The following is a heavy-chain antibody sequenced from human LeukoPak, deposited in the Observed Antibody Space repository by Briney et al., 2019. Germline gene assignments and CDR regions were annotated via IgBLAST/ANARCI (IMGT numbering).Heavy chain of an antibody. D-gene: IGHD3-22*01. J-gene: IGHJ4*02. CDR1: GGSVSSGGYY. V-gene: IGHV4-61*08. CDR3: ARDYYDSSGYYDY. Sequence: PSETLSLTCTVSGGSVSSGGYYWSWIRQPPGKGLEWSGYVYYSGNTNYNPSLKSRVTISVDTSKNQFSLKLSSVTAADTAVYYCARDYYDSSGYYDYWGQGALVTVSS. CDR2: VYYSGNT.